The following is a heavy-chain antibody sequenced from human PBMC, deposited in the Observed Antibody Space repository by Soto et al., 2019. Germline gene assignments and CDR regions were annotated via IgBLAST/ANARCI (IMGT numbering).Heavy chain of an antibody. CDR3: AREGFYYYYGMDV. J-gene: IGHJ6*02. Sequence: GALRLSCAASGFTFSSYSMNWVRQAPGKGLEWVSYISSSSSTIYYADSVKGRFTISRDNAKNSLYLQMNSLRAEDTAVYYCAREGFYYYYGMDVWGQGTTVTVSS. CDR2: ISSSSSTI. CDR1: GFTFSSYS. V-gene: IGHV3-48*01.